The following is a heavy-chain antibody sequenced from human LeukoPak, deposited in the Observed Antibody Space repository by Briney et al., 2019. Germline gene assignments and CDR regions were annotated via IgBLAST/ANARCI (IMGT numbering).Heavy chain of an antibody. CDR3: ARERSSSWYVY. V-gene: IGHV3-30-3*01. J-gene: IGHJ4*02. CDR2: ISYDGSNK. D-gene: IGHD6-13*01. Sequence: GGSLRLSCAASGFTFSSYAMHWVRQAPGKGLEWVAVISYDGSNKYYADSVKGRFTIPRDNSKNTLYLQMNSLRAEDTAVYYCARERSSSWYVYWGQGTLVTVSS. CDR1: GFTFSSYA.